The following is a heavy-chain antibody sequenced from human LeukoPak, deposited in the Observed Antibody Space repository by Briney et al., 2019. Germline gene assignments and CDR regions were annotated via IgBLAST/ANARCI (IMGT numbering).Heavy chain of an antibody. CDR2: ITSSSSYI. CDR1: GFTFSSYA. J-gene: IGHJ4*02. CDR3: VRLYDDYTNGHFDS. D-gene: IGHD4-11*01. V-gene: IGHV3-21*01. Sequence: GGSLRLSCAASGFTFSSYAMSWVRQAPGKGLEWVSSITSSSSYIYYADSVKGRFTISRDNAKNSLYLQLNSLRAEDTAVYYCVRLYDDYTNGHFDSWGQGTLVTVSS.